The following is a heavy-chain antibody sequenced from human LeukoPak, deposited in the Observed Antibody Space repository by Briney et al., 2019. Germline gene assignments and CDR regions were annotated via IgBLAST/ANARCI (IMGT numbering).Heavy chain of an antibody. CDR1: GFTFSLYW. CDR2: IKEDASEK. J-gene: IGHJ4*02. V-gene: IGHV3-7*01. Sequence: GGSLRLSCTASGFTFSLYWMTLVRQAPEKGLEWVANIKEDASEKDYVDSVKGRFTISRDNGKNSLYLQMNSLRGEDTAVYYCARLNWNYADYWGQGTLVTVSS. D-gene: IGHD3-3*01. CDR3: ARLNWNYADY.